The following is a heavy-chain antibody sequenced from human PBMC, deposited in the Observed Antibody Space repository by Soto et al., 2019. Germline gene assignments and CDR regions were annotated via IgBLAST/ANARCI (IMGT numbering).Heavy chain of an antibody. V-gene: IGHV1-69*13. Sequence: SVKVSCKASGCTFSSYAIHWVRQAPGQGLEWMGGINPIIGTANYAQKFQGRVTITADESTSTAYIELSRLRSEDTAVYYCAREADITMNSCNYWGQGTLVTVSS. CDR3: AREADITMNSCNY. CDR2: INPIIGTA. D-gene: IGHD3-22*01. CDR1: GCTFSSYA. J-gene: IGHJ4*02.